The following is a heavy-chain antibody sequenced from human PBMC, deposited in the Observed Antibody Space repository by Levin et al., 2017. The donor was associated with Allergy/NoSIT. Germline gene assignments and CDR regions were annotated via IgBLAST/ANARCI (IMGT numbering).Heavy chain of an antibody. CDR1: GGSFSGYY. V-gene: IGHV4-34*01. J-gene: IGHJ5*02. Sequence: PGGSLRLSCAVYGGSFSGYYWSWIRQPPGKGLEWIGEINHSGSTNYNPSLKSRVTIPVDTSKNQFSLKLSSVTAAVTAGYYCARGWGFGELFRFDPWGQGTLVTVSS. D-gene: IGHD3-10*01. CDR3: ARGWGFGELFRFDP. CDR2: INHSGST.